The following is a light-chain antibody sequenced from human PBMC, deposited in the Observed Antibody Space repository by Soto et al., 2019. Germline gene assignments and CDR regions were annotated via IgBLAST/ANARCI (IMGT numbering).Light chain of an antibody. Sequence: EVLMTQSPATLSVSPGERATLSCRASQSVSRKLDWYQQTRGQAPRLLIYGASTRATGVPARFSGSGSGTEFTLTISNLQSEDFAVYHCQQYDKWPRTFGQGTKVEI. CDR3: QQYDKWPRT. J-gene: IGKJ1*01. CDR1: QSVSRK. CDR2: GAS. V-gene: IGKV3-15*01.